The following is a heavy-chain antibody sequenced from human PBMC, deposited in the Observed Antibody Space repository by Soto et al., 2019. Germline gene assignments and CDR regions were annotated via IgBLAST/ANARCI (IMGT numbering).Heavy chain of an antibody. D-gene: IGHD3-10*01. CDR2: VNAIVSMS. CDR1: GATFNFYS. J-gene: IGHJ4*02. CDR3: ASRYGSESRAFDY. Sequence: QVQLVQSGAEVKRPGSSVKVSCKASGATFNFYSINWVRQAPGLGLERMGRVNAIVSMSNYAQKFQGRVTMTADKSTSTAYIELRSPRYEDPAIYSCASRYGSESRAFDYSGQGDLVTVSS. V-gene: IGHV1-69*02.